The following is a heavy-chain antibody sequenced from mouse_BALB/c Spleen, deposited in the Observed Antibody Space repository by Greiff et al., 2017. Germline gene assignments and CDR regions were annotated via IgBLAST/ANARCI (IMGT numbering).Heavy chain of an antibody. D-gene: IGHD3-1*01. Sequence: EVMLVESGPSLVKPSQTLSLTCSVTGDSITSCYWNWIRKFPGNKLEYMGYISYSGSTYYNPSLKSRISITRDTSKNQYYLQLNSVTTEDTATYYCARGYYYAMDYWGQGTSVTVSS. CDR3: ARGYYYAMDY. CDR1: GDSITSCY. J-gene: IGHJ4*01. V-gene: IGHV3-8*02. CDR2: ISYSGST.